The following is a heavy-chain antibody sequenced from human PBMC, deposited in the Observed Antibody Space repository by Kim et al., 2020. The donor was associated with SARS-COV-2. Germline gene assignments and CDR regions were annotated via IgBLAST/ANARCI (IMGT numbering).Heavy chain of an antibody. D-gene: IGHD5-18*01. CDR2: ISSSSSYT. CDR3: ARESPQGELWLPCDYGGACAFDI. Sequence: GGSLRLSCAASGFTFSDYYMSWIRQAPGKGLEWVSYISSSSSYTNYADSVKGRFTISRDNAKNSLYLQMNSLRAEDTAVYYCARESPQGELWLPCDYGGACAFDIWGQGTMVTVSS. CDR1: GFTFSDYY. J-gene: IGHJ3*02. V-gene: IGHV3-11*05.